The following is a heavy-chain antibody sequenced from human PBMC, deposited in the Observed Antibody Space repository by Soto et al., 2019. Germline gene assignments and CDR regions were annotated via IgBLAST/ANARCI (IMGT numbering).Heavy chain of an antibody. CDR2: ISGSGGST. CDR1: GFTFSSYA. V-gene: IGHV3-23*01. D-gene: IGHD6-6*01. Sequence: GGSLRLSCAASGFTFSSYAMSWVRQAPGKGLEWVSAISGSGGSTYYADSVKGRFTISRDNSKNTLYLQMNSLRAEDTAVYYCAKGEQLAHYYYYGMDVWGQGTTVTVSS. J-gene: IGHJ6*02. CDR3: AKGEQLAHYYYYGMDV.